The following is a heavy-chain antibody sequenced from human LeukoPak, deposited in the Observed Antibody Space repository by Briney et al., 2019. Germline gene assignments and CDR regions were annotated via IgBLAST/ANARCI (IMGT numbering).Heavy chain of an antibody. CDR3: ARVDMGNSFDP. V-gene: IGHV4-61*02. CDR2: IYTSGST. CDR1: GGSISSGSYY. Sequence: SQTPSLTCTVSGGSISSGSYYWTWIRQPAGKGLEWIGRIYTSGSTIYNPSLRSRVTISVDTSKNQFSLKLSSATAADTAVYYCARVDMGNSFDPWGQGTLVTVSS. J-gene: IGHJ5*02. D-gene: IGHD2-15*01.